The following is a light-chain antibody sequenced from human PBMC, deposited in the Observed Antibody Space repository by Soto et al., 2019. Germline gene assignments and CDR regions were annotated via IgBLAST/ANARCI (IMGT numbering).Light chain of an antibody. J-gene: IGLJ1*01. CDR1: SSDAGGYNH. Sequence: QSALTQPASVSESPGQLITISCAGTSSDAGGYNHVSWYQQHADKAPRLLIHEVSNRPSGVSNRFSCSKFGHTASLSISGLQAEDEADYYCTSYTSISTYVFGTGTKGTVL. CDR3: TSYTSISTYV. CDR2: EVS. V-gene: IGLV2-14*01.